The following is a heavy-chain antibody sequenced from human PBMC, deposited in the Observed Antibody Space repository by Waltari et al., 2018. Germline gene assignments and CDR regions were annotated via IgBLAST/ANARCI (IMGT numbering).Heavy chain of an antibody. J-gene: IGHJ4*02. CDR2: INPSGDGS. V-gene: IGHV1-46*01. CDR3: ARDSGTYGPDY. Sequence: QAQLVQSGAEVRKPGASVKVCCKTSGYSFTRYYMYWVRKAPGQGLEWMGQINPSGDGSSYAQKFQGRFSMTKDTSTSTLYMELTSLRSEDTAVYYCARDSGTYGPDYWGQGSLVTVSS. D-gene: IGHD1-26*01. CDR1: GYSFTRYY.